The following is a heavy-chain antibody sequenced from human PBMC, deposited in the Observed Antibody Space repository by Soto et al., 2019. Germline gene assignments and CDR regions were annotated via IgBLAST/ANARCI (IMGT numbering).Heavy chain of an antibody. CDR3: AKDEDILTGYPSPFDY. CDR2: IYSGGST. J-gene: IGHJ4*02. V-gene: IGHV3-53*01. CDR1: GFSVTANY. D-gene: IGHD3-9*01. Sequence: GGSLRLSCEVSGFSVTANYMSWVRQAPGKGLEWVSVIYSGGSTYYIDSVKGRFSISRDISKNTLYLQMNSLRAGDTAVYYCAKDEDILTGYPSPFDYWGQGTLVTVSS.